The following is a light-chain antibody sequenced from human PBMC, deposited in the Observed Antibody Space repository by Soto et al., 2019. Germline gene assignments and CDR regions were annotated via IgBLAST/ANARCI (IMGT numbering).Light chain of an antibody. CDR1: QSVSSSY. J-gene: IGKJ3*01. V-gene: IGKV3-20*01. Sequence: EIVLTQSPGTLSLSPGERATLSCRASQSVSSSYLAWYQQKPGQAPRLLIYGASSRATGIPDRFSGSGSGTDFTLTISRLEPEDFAVYYCQQYGISPFTFGPGTKADIK. CDR3: QQYGISPFT. CDR2: GAS.